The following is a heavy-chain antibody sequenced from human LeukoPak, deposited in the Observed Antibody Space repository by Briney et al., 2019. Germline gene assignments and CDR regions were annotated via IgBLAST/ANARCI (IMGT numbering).Heavy chain of an antibody. D-gene: IGHD1-26*01. Sequence: ASVKVSCKASGYTFTSYTMHWVRQAPGQRLEWMGWINTGNGNTKYSQAFQGRVTITRDTSARTAYMELSSLRSEDMAVYYCARVRSGSYSLDYWGQGTLVTVSS. CDR2: INTGNGNT. J-gene: IGHJ4*02. V-gene: IGHV1-3*03. CDR1: GYTFTSYT. CDR3: ARVRSGSYSLDY.